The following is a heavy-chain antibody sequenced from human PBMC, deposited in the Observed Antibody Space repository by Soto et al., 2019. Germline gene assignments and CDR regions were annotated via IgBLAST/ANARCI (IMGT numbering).Heavy chain of an antibody. V-gene: IGHV3-23*01. Sequence: PGGSLRLSCAASGFTFSSYAISWVRQAPGKGLEWVSAISGSGGSTYYADSVKGRFTISRDNSKNTLYLQVNSLRAEDTAVYYCAKGGYCSSTSCPDYTYYYYYYMDVWGKGTTVTVSS. CDR2: ISGSGGST. CDR1: GFTFSSYA. CDR3: AKGGYCSSTSCPDYTYYYYYYMDV. D-gene: IGHD2-2*03. J-gene: IGHJ6*03.